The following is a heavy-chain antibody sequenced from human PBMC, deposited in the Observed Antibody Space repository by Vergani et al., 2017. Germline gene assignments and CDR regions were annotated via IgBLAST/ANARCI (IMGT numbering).Heavy chain of an antibody. CDR2: ISGSGGST. V-gene: IGHV3-23*04. CDR1: GFTFSSYA. J-gene: IGHJ6*02. Sequence: EVQLVESGGGLVQPGRSLRLSCTASGFTFSSYAMSWVRQAPGKGLEWVSAISGSGGSTYYADSVKGRFTISRDNSKNTLYLQMGSLRAEDMAVYYCARARTPLRITMFGVGRGPYYYYYGMDVWGQGTTVTVSS. CDR3: ARARTPLRITMFGVGRGPYYYYYGMDV. D-gene: IGHD3-3*01.